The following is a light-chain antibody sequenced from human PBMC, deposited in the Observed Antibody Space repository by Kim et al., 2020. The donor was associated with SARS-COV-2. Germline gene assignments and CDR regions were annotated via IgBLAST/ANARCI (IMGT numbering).Light chain of an antibody. J-gene: IGKJ3*01. V-gene: IGKV1-39*01. CDR3: QQSYITPRT. CDR2: AAS. Sequence: ASVGDRVTITCRASQSISSHLNWYQQKPGRAPILLISAASTLQGGVPSRFSGSGSETDFTLTISSLQPEDFATYFCQQSYITPRTFGPGTKVDIK. CDR1: QSISSH.